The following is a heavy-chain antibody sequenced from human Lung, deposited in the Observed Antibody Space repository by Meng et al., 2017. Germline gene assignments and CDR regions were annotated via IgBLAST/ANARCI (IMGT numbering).Heavy chain of an antibody. D-gene: IGHD3-22*01. V-gene: IGHV3-11*04. Sequence: GESLKISCAASGFTFSDYYMSWIRQAPGKGLEWVSYISSSGSTIYYADSVKGRFTISRDNAKNSLYLQMNSLRAEDTAVYYCARDLAVGYYYDSSGYTPPDYWGQGTLVTV. CDR3: ARDLAVGYYYDSSGYTPPDY. CDR2: ISSSGSTI. CDR1: GFTFSDYY. J-gene: IGHJ4*02.